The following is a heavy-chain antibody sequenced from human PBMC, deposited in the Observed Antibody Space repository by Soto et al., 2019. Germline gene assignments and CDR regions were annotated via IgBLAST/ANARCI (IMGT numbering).Heavy chain of an antibody. CDR1: GGSISSSSYY. CDR3: AEGYCSGGSCYLDAFDI. V-gene: IGHV4-39*01. D-gene: IGHD2-15*01. J-gene: IGHJ3*02. CDR2: IYYSGST. Sequence: PSETLSLTCTVSGGSISSSSYYWGWIRQPPGKGLEWIGSIYYSGSTYYNPSLKSRVTISVDTSKNQFSLKPSSVTAADTAVYYCAEGYCSGGSCYLDAFDIWGQGTMVTVSS.